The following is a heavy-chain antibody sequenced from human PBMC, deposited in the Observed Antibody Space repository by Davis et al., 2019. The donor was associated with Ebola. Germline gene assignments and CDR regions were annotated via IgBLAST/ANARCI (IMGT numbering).Heavy chain of an antibody. Sequence: GSLRLSCAASGFTFSDYYMSWIRQPPGKGLEWIGEINHSGSTNYNPSLKSRVTILVDTSKNQFSLKLSSVTAADTAVYYCARGLGMGWFDPWGQGTLVTVSS. D-gene: IGHD6-13*01. CDR2: INHSGST. CDR3: ARGLGMGWFDP. CDR1: GFTFSDYY. V-gene: IGHV4-34*01. J-gene: IGHJ5*02.